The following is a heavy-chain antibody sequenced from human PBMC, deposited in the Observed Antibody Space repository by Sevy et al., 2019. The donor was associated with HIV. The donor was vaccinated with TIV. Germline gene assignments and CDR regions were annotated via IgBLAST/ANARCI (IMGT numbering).Heavy chain of an antibody. CDR1: GYSISSGYY. V-gene: IGHV4-38-2*01. D-gene: IGHD3-10*01. J-gene: IGHJ4*02. CDR2: VYNSGST. Sequence: SETLSLTCAVSGYSISSGYYWGWIRQSPGKGLEWIGSVYNSGSTYSNPSLRSRISLSVDKSKNQFSLRLTSVTAADTAVYYCARLREVRGVMSDYWGRGTLVTVSS. CDR3: ARLREVRGVMSDY.